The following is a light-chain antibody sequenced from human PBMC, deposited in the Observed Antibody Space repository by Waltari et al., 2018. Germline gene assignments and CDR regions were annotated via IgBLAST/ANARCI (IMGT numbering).Light chain of an antibody. Sequence: EIVLTQSPGTLSLSPGDRATLSCRASQIVSTIALSWYQQKPGQAPMVLIYSTYNRATGIPDRFSGSGSGTDFTLTINRLAPEDFAMYYCQQYDGIVVTFGGGTKVEI. V-gene: IGKV3-20*01. J-gene: IGKJ4*01. CDR2: STY. CDR1: QIVSTIA. CDR3: QQYDGIVVT.